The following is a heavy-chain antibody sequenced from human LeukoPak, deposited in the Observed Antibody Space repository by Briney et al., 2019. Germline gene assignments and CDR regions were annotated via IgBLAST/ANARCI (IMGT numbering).Heavy chain of an antibody. V-gene: IGHV3-21*01. D-gene: IGHD3-16*02. CDR1: GFTFSSYE. CDR3: ARDPPGGAIMDAFDI. CDR2: ISSSSSYI. J-gene: IGHJ3*02. Sequence: GGSLRLSCAASGFTFSSYEMNWVRQAPGKGLEWVSSISSSSSYIYYADSVKGRFTISRDNAKNSLYLQMNSLRAEDTAVYYCARDPPGGAIMDAFDIWGQGTMVTVSS.